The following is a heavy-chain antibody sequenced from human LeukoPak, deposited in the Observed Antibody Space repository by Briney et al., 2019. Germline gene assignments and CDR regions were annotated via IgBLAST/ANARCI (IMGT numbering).Heavy chain of an antibody. Sequence: RASETLSLTCTVSGASISTYYWSWIRQPPGKGLEWIGYIYYSGSTNYNPSLKSRVTISVDTSKNQFSLKLSSVTAADTAVYYCASLDYGDYIRFDYWGQGTLVTVSS. CDR3: ASLDYGDYIRFDY. CDR2: IYYSGST. D-gene: IGHD4-17*01. V-gene: IGHV4-59*01. CDR1: GASISTYY. J-gene: IGHJ4*02.